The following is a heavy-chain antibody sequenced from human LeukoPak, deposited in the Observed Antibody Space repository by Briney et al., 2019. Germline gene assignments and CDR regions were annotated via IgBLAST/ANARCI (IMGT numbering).Heavy chain of an antibody. Sequence: SETLSLTCTVSGGSISSYYWSWIRQPAGKGLEWIGRIYTSASTNYNPSLKSRVTMSVDTSKNQFSLKLSSVTAADTAVYYCAREKYCSSTSNYYYYYYMDVWGKGTTVTVSS. CDR2: IYTSAST. V-gene: IGHV4-4*07. J-gene: IGHJ6*03. CDR1: GGSISSYY. CDR3: AREKYCSSTSNYYYYYYMDV. D-gene: IGHD2-2*01.